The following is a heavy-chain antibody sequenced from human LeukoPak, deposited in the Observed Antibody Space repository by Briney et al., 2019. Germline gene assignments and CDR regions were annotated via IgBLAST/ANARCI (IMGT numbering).Heavy chain of an antibody. Sequence: SQTLSLTCTVSGGSISSGDYYWSWIRHPPGKGLEWIGYIYYSGSTYYNPSLKSRVTVSVDTSKNQFSLKLSSVTAADTAVYYCARALAYSSSWYDYWGQGTLVTVSS. CDR3: ARALAYSSSWYDY. D-gene: IGHD6-13*01. CDR2: IYYSGST. CDR1: GGSISSGDYY. J-gene: IGHJ4*02. V-gene: IGHV4-30-4*08.